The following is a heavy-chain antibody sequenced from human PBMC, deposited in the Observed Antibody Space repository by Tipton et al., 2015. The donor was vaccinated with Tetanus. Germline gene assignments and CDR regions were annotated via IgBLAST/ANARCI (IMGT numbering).Heavy chain of an antibody. CDR3: ARVRHGDYELPDY. Sequence: QLVQSGPEVKKPGASVKVSCKASGYTFTGYYMHWVRQAPGQGLEWMGWINPNSGGTNYAQKFQGRVTMTRDTSISTAYMELSRLRSDDTAVYYCARVRHGDYELPDYWGQGTLVTVSS. V-gene: IGHV1-2*02. CDR1: GYTFTGYY. CDR2: INPNSGGT. J-gene: IGHJ4*02. D-gene: IGHD4-17*01.